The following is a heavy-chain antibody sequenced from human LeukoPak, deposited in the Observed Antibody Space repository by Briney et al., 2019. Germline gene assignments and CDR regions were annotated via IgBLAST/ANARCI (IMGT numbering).Heavy chain of an antibody. CDR3: AKEKDSSGYYYGVDY. CDR1: GFTFRNYW. CDR2: ISGDGGST. D-gene: IGHD3-22*01. J-gene: IGHJ4*02. V-gene: IGHV3-43*02. Sequence: SGGSLRLSCAASGFTFRNYWMGWVRQAPGKGLEWVSLISGDGGSTYYADSVKGRFTISRDNSKNSLYLQMNSLRTEDTALYYCAKEKDSSGYYYGVDYWGQGTLVTVSS.